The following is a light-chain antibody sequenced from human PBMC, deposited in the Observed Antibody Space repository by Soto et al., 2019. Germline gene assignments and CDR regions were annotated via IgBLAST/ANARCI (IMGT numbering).Light chain of an antibody. V-gene: IGKV3-11*01. J-gene: IGKJ1*01. CDR3: VQRSFWPWT. CDR1: QSVGRY. CDR2: DTS. Sequence: EIVLTQSPATLSLSPGERGTLSCRASQSVGRYLAWYQHKPGQPPRLLIYDTSNRAPGTPGRFGGSGSGTDFTLTISSLETEDFAVYYCVQRSFWPWTVGQGTKVE.